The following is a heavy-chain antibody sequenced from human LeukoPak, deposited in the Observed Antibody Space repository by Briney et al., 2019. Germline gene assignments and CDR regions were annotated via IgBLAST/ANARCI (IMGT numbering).Heavy chain of an antibody. Sequence: PSETLSLTCAVYGGSFSGYYWSWIRQPPGKGLEWIGEINHSGSTNYNPSLKSRVTISVDTSKNQFSLKLSSVTAADTAVYYCPIYYYGSGFDPWGQGTLVTVSS. CDR2: INHSGST. CDR1: GGSFSGYY. V-gene: IGHV4-34*01. D-gene: IGHD3-10*01. J-gene: IGHJ5*02. CDR3: PIYYYGSGFDP.